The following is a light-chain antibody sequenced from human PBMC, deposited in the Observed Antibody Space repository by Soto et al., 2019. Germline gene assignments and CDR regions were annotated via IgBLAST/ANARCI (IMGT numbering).Light chain of an antibody. V-gene: IGKV3-20*01. Sequence: EIVLAQSPGTLSLSPWERATLSCRASQSLTNNYFAWYQQKPGRALRLLIDGASTRATGIPDRFSGSGSGTEVTVNISRLEPEDLAVHYGQQYEAGGTVGQGPKVDIK. CDR3: QQYEAGGT. J-gene: IGKJ1*01. CDR2: GAS. CDR1: QSLTNNY.